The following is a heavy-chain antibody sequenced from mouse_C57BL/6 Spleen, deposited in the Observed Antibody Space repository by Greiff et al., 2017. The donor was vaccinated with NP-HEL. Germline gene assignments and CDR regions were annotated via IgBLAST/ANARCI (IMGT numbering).Heavy chain of an antibody. Sequence: VQLQQSGAELARPGASVKMSCKASGYTFTSYSMHWVKQRPGQGLEWIGDINPSSGYTKYNQKFKDKATLTADKSSSTAYMQLSSLTSEDSAVYYCARSLCYTRFDYWGQGTTLTVSS. CDR1: GYTFTSYS. V-gene: IGHV1-4*01. J-gene: IGHJ2*01. D-gene: IGHD6-1*01. CDR2: INPSSGYT. CDR3: ARSLCYTRFDY.